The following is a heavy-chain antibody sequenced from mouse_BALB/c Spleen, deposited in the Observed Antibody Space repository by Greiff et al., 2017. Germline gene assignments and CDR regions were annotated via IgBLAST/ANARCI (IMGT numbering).Heavy chain of an antibody. CDR1: GYSFTDYI. J-gene: IGHJ2*01. Sequence: VQLQQTGPELVKPWASVKISCKASGYSFTDYIMLWVKQSHGKSLEWIGNINPYYGSTSYNLKFKGKATLTVDKSSSTAYMQLNSLTSEDSAVYGCARGRYGNYFDYWGQGTTLTVSS. CDR3: ARGRYGNYFDY. V-gene: IGHV1-39*01. CDR2: INPYYGST. D-gene: IGHD2-1*01.